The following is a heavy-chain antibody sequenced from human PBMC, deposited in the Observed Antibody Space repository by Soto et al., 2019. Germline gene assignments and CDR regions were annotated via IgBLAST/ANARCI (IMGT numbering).Heavy chain of an antibody. Sequence: QVQLQESGPGLVKPSQTLSLTCTVSGGSISSGDYYWSWIRQPPGKGLEWIGYIYYSGSTYYNPSLKSRVTISVDTSKNQFSLKLSSVTAVDTAVYYCASGSGSYYNTADYWGQGTLVTVSS. CDR3: ASGSGSYYNTADY. CDR1: GGSISSGDYY. V-gene: IGHV4-30-4*01. J-gene: IGHJ4*02. CDR2: IYYSGST. D-gene: IGHD3-10*01.